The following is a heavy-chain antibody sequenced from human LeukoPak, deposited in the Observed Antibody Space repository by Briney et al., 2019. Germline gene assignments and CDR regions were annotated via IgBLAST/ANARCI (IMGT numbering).Heavy chain of an antibody. Sequence: PSETLSLTCTVSGASISGCYWSWIRQPAGKGLEWIGRIYTSGSTIYSPSLKSRVTMSLATSTNQFSLNLSSVTAADTAVYYCARVYNTCFDYWGQGTLVTVSS. CDR1: GASISGCY. D-gene: IGHD3-3*01. V-gene: IGHV4-4*07. CDR2: IYTSGST. CDR3: ARVYNTCFDY. J-gene: IGHJ4*02.